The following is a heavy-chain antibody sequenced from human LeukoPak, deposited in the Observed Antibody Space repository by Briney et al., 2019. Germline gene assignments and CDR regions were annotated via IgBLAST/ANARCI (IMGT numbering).Heavy chain of an antibody. D-gene: IGHD3-16*01. CDR3: TRERRGSYFAFES. CDR2: VTSSGGST. CDR1: GFSVSDYY. V-gene: IGHV3-11*01. Sequence: GGSLRLSCAASGFSVSDYYMSWIRQSPGKGPEWISYVTSSGGSTKYADSVKGRFTIPRDKAKNSVALQMNALRAEDTAVYYCTRERRGSYFAFESWGQGTLVTVSS. J-gene: IGHJ4*02.